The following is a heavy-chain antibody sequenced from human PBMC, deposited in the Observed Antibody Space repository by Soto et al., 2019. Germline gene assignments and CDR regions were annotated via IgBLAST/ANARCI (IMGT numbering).Heavy chain of an antibody. D-gene: IGHD3-22*01. V-gene: IGHV3-30*18. CDR2: ISYDGSNK. Sequence: QVQLVESGGGVVQPGRSLRLSCAASGFTFSSYGMHWVRQAPGKGLEWVAVISYDGSNKYHADSVKGRFTISRDNSKNTLYLQMNSLRAEDTAVYYCAKESYYYDSSGYYIIDYWGQGTLVTVSS. CDR1: GFTFSSYG. J-gene: IGHJ4*02. CDR3: AKESYYYDSSGYYIIDY.